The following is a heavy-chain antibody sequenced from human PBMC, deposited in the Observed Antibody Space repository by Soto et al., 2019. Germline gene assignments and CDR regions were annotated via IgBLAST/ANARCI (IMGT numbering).Heavy chain of an antibody. CDR3: ARDNGYSYGYNLDH. CDR1: GGSISNYY. CDR2: IYYSGST. V-gene: IGHV4-59*01. D-gene: IGHD5-18*01. J-gene: IGHJ4*02. Sequence: SETLSLTCTVSGGSISNYYWSWIRQPPGKGFEWIGYIYYSGSTNYNPSLKSRVTISVDTSKNQFSLKLTSVTAADTAVYYCARDNGYSYGYNLDHWGQGTLVTVSS.